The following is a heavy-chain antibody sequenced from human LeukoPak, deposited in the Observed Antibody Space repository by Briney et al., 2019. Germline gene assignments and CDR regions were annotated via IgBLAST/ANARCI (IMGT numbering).Heavy chain of an antibody. V-gene: IGHV1-46*01. CDR2: INPSGGST. Sequence: ASVKVSCKASGYTFTSYYMHWVRQAPGQGLEWMGIINPSGGSTSYAQKFQGRLTMTRDTSTSTVYMELSSLRSEDTAMYYCARRDRDYGWFDPWGQGTLVTVSS. J-gene: IGHJ5*02. CDR3: ARRDRDYGWFDP. D-gene: IGHD4-17*01. CDR1: GYTFTSYY.